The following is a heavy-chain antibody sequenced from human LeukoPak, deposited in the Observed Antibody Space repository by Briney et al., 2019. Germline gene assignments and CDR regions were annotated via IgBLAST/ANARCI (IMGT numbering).Heavy chain of an antibody. V-gene: IGHV1-69*05. CDR1: GGTFSSYA. J-gene: IGHJ4*02. D-gene: IGHD6-19*01. Sequence: ASVKVSCKASGGTFSSYAISWVRQAPGQGLEWMGGIIPIFGTANYAQKFQGRVTITTDESTSTAYMELSSLRSEDTAVYYSARDIAVAGWGNYFDYWGQGTLVTVSS. CDR2: IIPIFGTA. CDR3: ARDIAVAGWGNYFDY.